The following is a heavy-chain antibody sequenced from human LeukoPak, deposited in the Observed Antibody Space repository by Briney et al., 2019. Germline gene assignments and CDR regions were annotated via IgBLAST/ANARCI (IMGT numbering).Heavy chain of an antibody. CDR1: GFTFMNYV. D-gene: IGHD3-10*01. V-gene: IGHV3-23*01. CDR2: IRLGGGLT. J-gene: IGHJ2*01. Sequence: GGSLRLSCSGSGFTFMNYVMAWVRQAPGKGLEWVSSIRLGGGLTHSADPVKGRFIISRDMNTLFLQMNNLRPEDTAMYYCARKITMVRGPLIKGYSDLWGRGTLVSVSS. CDR3: ARKITMVRGPLIKGYSDL.